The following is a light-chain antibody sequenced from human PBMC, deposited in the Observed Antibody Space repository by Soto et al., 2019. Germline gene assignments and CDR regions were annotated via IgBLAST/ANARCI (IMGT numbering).Light chain of an antibody. Sequence: EIVLTQSPATLSLSPGERATLSCRAIQSVRSYLAWYQQKPGQAPRLXIYDASNRETGIPARFSGSGSGTEFTRTISSLEPEDVAVDYCQQRSNWRSTFGQGTRLEIK. CDR2: DAS. CDR3: QQRSNWRST. V-gene: IGKV3-11*01. J-gene: IGKJ5*01. CDR1: QSVRSY.